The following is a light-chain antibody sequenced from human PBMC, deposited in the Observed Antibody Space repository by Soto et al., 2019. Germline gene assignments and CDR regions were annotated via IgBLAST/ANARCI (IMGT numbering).Light chain of an antibody. J-gene: IGKJ1*01. V-gene: IGKV3-11*01. CDR1: QSVSSY. CDR2: DAS. CDR3: QQRSTCPPWT. Sequence: ERVLTQSSVTVAFCPVGRATLSCRASQSVSSYLAWYQQKPGQAPRLLIYDASNRATGIPARFSGSGSGTDFTLTISSLEPEDFALYSCQQRSTCPPWTCAQGTKVDI.